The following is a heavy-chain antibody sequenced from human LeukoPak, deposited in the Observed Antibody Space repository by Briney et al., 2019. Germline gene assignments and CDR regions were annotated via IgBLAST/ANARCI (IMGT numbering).Heavy chain of an antibody. CDR3: AAGIEAGGLGDY. CDR2: INSSGAST. V-gene: IGHV1-46*01. CDR1: GDTFGSYY. D-gene: IGHD6-13*01. Sequence: GSVKVSCKASGDTFGSYYLHWVRQAPGQGLEWVGIINSSGASTSYAQKFQGRLTMTKDTSTSTVYMELSSMRAEDTAVYYCAAGIEAGGLGDYWGQGTLVTVSS. J-gene: IGHJ4*02.